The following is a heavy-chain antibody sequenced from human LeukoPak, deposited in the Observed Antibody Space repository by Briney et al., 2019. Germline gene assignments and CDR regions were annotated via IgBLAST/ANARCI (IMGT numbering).Heavy chain of an antibody. J-gene: IGHJ4*02. D-gene: IGHD3-22*01. Sequence: GGSLRLSCATSGFTFSNAWMSWVRQAPGKGLEWVGRIKSRTDGGTTDYAAPVKGRFTISRDDSKDTLYLQMNSLKTEDTALYYCTKDDYHGRNSYYYAGFDYWGQGTLVTVSS. CDR3: TKDDYHGRNSYYYAGFDY. V-gene: IGHV3-15*01. CDR1: GFTFSNAW. CDR2: IKSRTDGGTT.